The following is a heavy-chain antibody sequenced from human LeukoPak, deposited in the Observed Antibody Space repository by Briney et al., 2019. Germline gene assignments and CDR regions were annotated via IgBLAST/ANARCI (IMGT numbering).Heavy chain of an antibody. Sequence: ASVKVSRKASGYTFTSYAMHWVRQAPGQRLEWMGWINAGNGNTKYSQKFQGRVTITRDTSASTAYMELSSLRSEDTAVYYCARGGWLGHFDYWGQGTLVTVSS. J-gene: IGHJ4*02. V-gene: IGHV1-3*01. CDR3: ARGGWLGHFDY. D-gene: IGHD6-19*01. CDR1: GYTFTSYA. CDR2: INAGNGNT.